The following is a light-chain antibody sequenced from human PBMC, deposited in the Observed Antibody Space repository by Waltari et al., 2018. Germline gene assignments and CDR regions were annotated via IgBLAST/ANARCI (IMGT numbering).Light chain of an antibody. Sequence: SYELTQPPSVSVSPGQTATTTCSGDAFTKQFAFWYEQKPGQAPVLVTYNDTERPAGLPDRFSGSTSGTTVTLTISGVQAEDEADYYCQSADSTSTHVVFGGGPKLTVL. J-gene: IGLJ2*01. CDR1: AFTKQF. V-gene: IGLV3-25*03. CDR3: QSADSTSTHVV. CDR2: NDT.